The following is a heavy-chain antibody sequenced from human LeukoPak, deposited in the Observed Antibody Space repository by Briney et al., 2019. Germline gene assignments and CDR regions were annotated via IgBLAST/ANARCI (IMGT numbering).Heavy chain of an antibody. V-gene: IGHV7-4-1*02. CDR2: INMYTANP. CDR1: GYTFTRYA. Sequence: ASVKVSCKASGYTFTRYAVNWLRQAPGQGLEWMGWINMYTANPAYAQGFTERFVFSLDTSVTTAYLQISNLKTEDTAVYYCARHDNDDDFDYWGQGTLVTVSS. J-gene: IGHJ4*02. D-gene: IGHD3-16*01. CDR3: ARHDNDDDFDY.